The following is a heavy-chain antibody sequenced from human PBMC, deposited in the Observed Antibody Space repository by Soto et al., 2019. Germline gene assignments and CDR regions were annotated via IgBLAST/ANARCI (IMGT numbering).Heavy chain of an antibody. CDR1: GDNFTNYY. J-gene: IGHJ4*02. Sequence: QVQLMQSGAEVKKPGASVKVSCKASGDNFTNYYIHWVRQAPGQGLEWMGTVNPSGGHTTYAQHFLGRVTMTRDTSTSTLYRELTSLTSDDTAVYYCARGGHVVVVTAALDYWGQVTLVTVSS. CDR3: ARGGHVVVVTAALDY. V-gene: IGHV1-46*01. D-gene: IGHD2-21*02. CDR2: VNPSGGHT.